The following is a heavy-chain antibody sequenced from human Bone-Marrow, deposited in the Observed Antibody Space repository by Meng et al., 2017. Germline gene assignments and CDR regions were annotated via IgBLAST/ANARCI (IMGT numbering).Heavy chain of an antibody. Sequence: GESLKISCAASGFTFSDYEMNWVRQAPGKGLEWVSDISGSAGSTHYADSVKGRFTISRDNSKNTLYLQMNSLRAEDTAVYYCAKDRRAGEVVLDFWGQGTLVTVSS. CDR3: AKDRRAGEVVLDF. CDR2: ISGSAGST. D-gene: IGHD2-15*01. CDR1: GFTFSDYE. J-gene: IGHJ4*02. V-gene: IGHV3-23*01.